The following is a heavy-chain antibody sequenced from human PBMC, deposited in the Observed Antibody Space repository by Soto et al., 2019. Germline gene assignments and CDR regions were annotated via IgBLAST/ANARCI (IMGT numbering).Heavy chain of an antibody. D-gene: IGHD2-15*01. J-gene: IGHJ5*01. Sequence: SSTXSLTWSVAVDSISTVYYFWSWIRQPPGHALEYIGYIYKSATTYYNPSFEGLVAISLDTSKSHFSLNVNSVTAADTAVYFSARGRYCINRRSFQNWFDSWGQGPLVTVSS. CDR2: IYKSATT. CDR1: VDSISTVYYF. CDR3: ARGRYCINRRSFQNWFDS. V-gene: IGHV4-30-4*01.